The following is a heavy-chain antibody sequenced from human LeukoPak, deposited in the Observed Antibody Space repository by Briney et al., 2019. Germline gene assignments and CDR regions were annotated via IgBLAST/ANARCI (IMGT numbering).Heavy chain of an antibody. V-gene: IGHV3-23*01. J-gene: IGHJ4*02. CDR3: AQGGDRHVAEYYFDY. D-gene: IGHD6-19*01. CDR1: GFTFSSYA. Sequence: PGGSLRLSCAASGFTFSSYAMSWVRQAPGKGLEWVSAISGSGGSTYYADSVKGRFTISRDNSKNTLYLQMNSLRAEDTAVYYCAQGGDRHVAEYYFDYWGQGTLVTVSS. CDR2: ISGSGGST.